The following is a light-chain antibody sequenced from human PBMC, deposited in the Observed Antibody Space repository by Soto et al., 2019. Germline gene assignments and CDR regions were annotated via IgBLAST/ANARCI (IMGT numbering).Light chain of an antibody. CDR2: GAS. Sequence: EIVMTQSPATLSVSPGERATLSCRASQSVSSNLAWYQLKPGQAPRLLIFGASSRATGIPARFSGSGSGTEFILTISSLQSEDFAVYYCQQYNNGPRTFGQGTKVEIK. CDR1: QSVSSN. J-gene: IGKJ1*01. CDR3: QQYNNGPRT. V-gene: IGKV3-15*01.